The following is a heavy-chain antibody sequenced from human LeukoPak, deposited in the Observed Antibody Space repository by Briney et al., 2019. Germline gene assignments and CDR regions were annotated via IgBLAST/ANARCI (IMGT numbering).Heavy chain of an antibody. CDR1: GYTFTSYY. V-gene: IGHV1-46*04. D-gene: IGHD3-9*01. J-gene: IGHJ4*02. Sequence: ASVRVSCKASGYTFTSYYMHWVRQAPGQGLEWMGIINPSGGGTRYAQKLQGRGTMTRDMSTSTVFMELSSLRTEHTAVEYCASDVDILTGQDYWGQGPLVTVSS. CDR2: INPSGGGT. CDR3: ASDVDILTGQDY.